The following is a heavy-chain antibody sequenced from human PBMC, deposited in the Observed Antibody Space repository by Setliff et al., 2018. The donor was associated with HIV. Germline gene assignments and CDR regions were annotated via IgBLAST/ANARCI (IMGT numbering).Heavy chain of an antibody. CDR2: IKQDGTDK. CDR3: ARDTCDTPSCYAGPRFVY. V-gene: IGHV3-7*01. D-gene: IGHD2-2*01. CDR1: GFTFSDYW. Sequence: GSLRLSCAASGFTFSDYWMSWVRQAPGKGLEWVANIKQDGTDKYYVDSVRGRFTISRDNARNSLFLQMNSLRVEDTAVYYCARDTCDTPSCYAGPRFVYWGQGNLVTVPQ. J-gene: IGHJ4*02.